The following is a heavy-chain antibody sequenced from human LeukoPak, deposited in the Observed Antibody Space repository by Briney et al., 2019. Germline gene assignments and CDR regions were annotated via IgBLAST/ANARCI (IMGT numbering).Heavy chain of an antibody. CDR3: ARDRVIAARRLYYYMDV. J-gene: IGHJ6*03. CDR1: GGSFSGYY. D-gene: IGHD6-6*01. Sequence: KPSETLSLTCAVYGGSFSGYYWSWIRQPPGKGLEWIGEINHSGSTNYNPSLKSRVTISVDTSKNQFSLKLNSVTPEDTAVYYCARDRVIAARRLYYYMDVWGKGTTVTVSS. V-gene: IGHV4-34*01. CDR2: INHSGST.